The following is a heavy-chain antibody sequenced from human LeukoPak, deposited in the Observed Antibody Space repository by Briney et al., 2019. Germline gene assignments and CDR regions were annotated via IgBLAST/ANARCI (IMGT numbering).Heavy chain of an antibody. D-gene: IGHD5-12*01. J-gene: IGHJ4*02. CDR1: SGSFSGYY. CDR3: ARGRGRFDY. V-gene: IGHV4-34*01. Sequence: PSETLYLTCAVYSGSFSGYYWSWIRQPPGKGLEWIGEINHSGSTNYNPSLKSRVTISVDTSKNQFSLKLSSVTAADTAVYYCARGRGRFDYWGQGTLVTVSS. CDR2: INHSGST.